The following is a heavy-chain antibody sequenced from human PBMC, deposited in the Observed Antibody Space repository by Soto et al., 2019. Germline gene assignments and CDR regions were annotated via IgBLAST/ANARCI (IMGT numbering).Heavy chain of an antibody. J-gene: IGHJ5*02. CDR3: ARSGLALPYSASHWFDP. CDR1: GFTFSTYG. Sequence: EVQLVESGGGLVKPGGSLRLSCAASGFTFSTYGMNWVRQAPGKGLEWLSSISDSGHYIYYADSVKGRFTISRDNAKNSLFLQMNSLRGGDTAVYYCARSGLALPYSASHWFDPWGHGTLVTVSS. D-gene: IGHD3-22*01. CDR2: ISDSGHYI. V-gene: IGHV3-21*01.